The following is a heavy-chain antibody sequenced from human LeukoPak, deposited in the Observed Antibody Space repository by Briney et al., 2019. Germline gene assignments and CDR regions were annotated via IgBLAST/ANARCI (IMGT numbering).Heavy chain of an antibody. Sequence: PGGSLRLSCAASGFTFSTYAMHWVRQAPGEGLEWVAFISYDGSEKYYPDYVKGRFTISRDNSKNTLYLQINSLISEDTAVYYGASELRDRNYDFEGWGQGTLVTVSS. CDR3: ASELRDRNYDFEG. CDR1: GFTFSTYA. D-gene: IGHD4-11*01. V-gene: IGHV3-30*04. CDR2: ISYDGSEK. J-gene: IGHJ4*02.